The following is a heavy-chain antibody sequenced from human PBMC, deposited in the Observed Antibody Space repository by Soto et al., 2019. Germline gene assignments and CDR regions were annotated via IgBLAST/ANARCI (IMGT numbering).Heavy chain of an antibody. CDR2: ISETGSHT. J-gene: IGHJ4*02. Sequence: GGSLRLSCEASGFTFTDYHMSWIRQAPGKGLEWVALISETGSHTAYAESVKGRFTISRDNARPSVFLQMNSLRSDDTAVYFCARSLRATSLLTFWGQGTPVTVSA. D-gene: IGHD7-27*01. V-gene: IGHV3-11*06. CDR1: GFTFTDYH. CDR3: ARSLRATSLLTF.